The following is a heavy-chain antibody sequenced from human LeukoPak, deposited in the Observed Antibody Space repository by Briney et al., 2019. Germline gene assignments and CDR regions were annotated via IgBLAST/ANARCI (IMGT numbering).Heavy chain of an antibody. CDR2: ISYDGSNK. J-gene: IGHJ4*02. Sequence: GGSLRLSCAASGFTFSSYAMHWVRQAPGKGLEWVAVISYDGSNKYYADSVKGRFTISRDNSKNTLYPQMNSLRAEDTAVYYCARAHDYWGQGTLVTVSS. CDR1: GFTFSSYA. V-gene: IGHV3-30*04. CDR3: ARAHDY.